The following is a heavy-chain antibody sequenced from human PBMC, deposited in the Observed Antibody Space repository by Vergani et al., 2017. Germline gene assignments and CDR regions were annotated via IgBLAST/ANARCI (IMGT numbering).Heavy chain of an antibody. Sequence: EVQLVESGGGLVQPGGSLRLSCAASGFTFSSYSMHWVRQAPGKGLEWVSSISSSSSYIYYADSVKGRFTISRDNAKNSLYLQMNSLRAEDTAVYYCAGDIRIRRIAAGGTTGFDPWGQGTLVTVSS. V-gene: IGHV3-21*01. CDR3: AGDIRIRRIAAGGTTGFDP. D-gene: IGHD6-13*01. J-gene: IGHJ5*02. CDR2: ISSSSSYI. CDR1: GFTFSSYS.